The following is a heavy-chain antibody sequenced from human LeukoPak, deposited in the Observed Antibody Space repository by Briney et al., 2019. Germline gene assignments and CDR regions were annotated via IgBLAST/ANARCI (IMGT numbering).Heavy chain of an antibody. V-gene: IGHV3-21*01. CDR1: GFTFSSYS. CDR3: AIDGYDHPPDY. J-gene: IGHJ4*02. D-gene: IGHD2-2*01. CDR2: ISSSSSYI. Sequence: GGSLRLSCAASGFTFSSYSMNWVRQAPGKGLEWVSSISSSSSYIYYADSVKGRFTISRDNAKNSLYLQMNSLRAEDTAVYYCAIDGYDHPPDYWGQGTLVTVSS.